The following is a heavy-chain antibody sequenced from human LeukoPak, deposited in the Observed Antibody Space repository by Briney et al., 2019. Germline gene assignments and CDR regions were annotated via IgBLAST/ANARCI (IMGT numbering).Heavy chain of an antibody. Sequence: GGSLRLSCAASGLHFNDLYMDGVRQAPGKGLEWVGRSRNKANSYTTEYAASVKGRFTVSRDDSKNSLSLQMNSLKTEDTAVYYCARGVTVGCPIYHDDWGQGTLATVSS. J-gene: IGHJ4*02. V-gene: IGHV3-72*01. CDR1: GLHFNDLY. D-gene: IGHD1-26*01. CDR3: ARGVTVGCPIYHDD. CDR2: SRNKANSYTT.